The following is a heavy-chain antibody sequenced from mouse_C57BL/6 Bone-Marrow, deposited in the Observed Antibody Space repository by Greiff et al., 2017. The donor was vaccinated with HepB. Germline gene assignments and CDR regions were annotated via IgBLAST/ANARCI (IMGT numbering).Heavy chain of an antibody. CDR3: AAYYFDY. V-gene: IGHV3-8*01. J-gene: IGHJ2*01. CDR1: GYSITSDY. CDR2: ISYSGST. Sequence: EVMLVESGPGLAKPSQSLSLTCSVTGYSITSDYWNWIRKFPGNKLEYMGYISYSGSTYYNPSLKSRITIIRYTSKNQYYLQWNSETTEDTATYYCAAYYFDYWGQGTTLTVSS.